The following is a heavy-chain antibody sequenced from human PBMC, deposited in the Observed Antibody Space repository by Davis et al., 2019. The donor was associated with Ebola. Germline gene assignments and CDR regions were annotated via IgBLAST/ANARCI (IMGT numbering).Heavy chain of an antibody. Sequence: PGGSLRLSCAASGFTFRTYAMSWVRQAPGKGPEWVAGVRDNGRNTFYTDSVKGRFTNSRDNSKNMVYLQMNSLRAEDTAVYYCAKEIAAIGNPVFDSWGQGTLVTVSS. V-gene: IGHV3-23*01. J-gene: IGHJ4*02. CDR3: AKEIAAIGNPVFDS. D-gene: IGHD6-13*01. CDR2: VRDNGRNT. CDR1: GFTFRTYA.